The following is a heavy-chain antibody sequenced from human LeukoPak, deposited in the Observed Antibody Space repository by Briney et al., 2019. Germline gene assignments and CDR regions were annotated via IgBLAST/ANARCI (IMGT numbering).Heavy chain of an antibody. CDR3: AGSSSYSRGWSDRTLDY. D-gene: IGHD6-19*01. CDR1: GFNFRSYG. V-gene: IGHV3-23*01. CDR2: ILSSGGGA. J-gene: IGHJ4*02. Sequence: GGSLRLSCATSGFNFRSYGMNWVRQAPGKGLEWVTGILSSGGGAFSADSVKGRFSISRDNSKNTVFLEMSSLTVADTAVYYCAGSSSYSRGWSDRTLDYWGQGTLVTVSS.